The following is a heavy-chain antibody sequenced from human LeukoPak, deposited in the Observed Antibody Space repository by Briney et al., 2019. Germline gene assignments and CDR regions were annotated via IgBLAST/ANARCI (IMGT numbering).Heavy chain of an antibody. D-gene: IGHD3-22*01. CDR3: TTGKINYYDSSGYYLTDAFDI. CDR1: GFTVSNAW. V-gene: IGHV3-15*01. CDR2: IKSKTDGGTT. J-gene: IGHJ3*02. Sequence: GRCLRPFCAASGFTVSNAWMSWVRQAPGKGLEWVGRIKSKTDGGTTDYAAPVKGRFTISRDDSKNTLYLQMNSLKTEDTAVYYCTTGKINYYDSSGYYLTDAFDIWGQGTMVTVSS.